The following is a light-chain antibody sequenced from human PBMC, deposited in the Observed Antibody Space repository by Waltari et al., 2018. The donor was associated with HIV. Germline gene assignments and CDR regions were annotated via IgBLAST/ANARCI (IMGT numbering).Light chain of an antibody. J-gene: IGLJ2*01. CDR2: QDH. CDR3: QTTDTNGVVV. Sequence: SSALTQTPSVSVSPGQTATITCSGEAFPSRYAHCYHQRAGQAPFLVIYQDHKRPSGIPDRFSGSSSGTVLTLTISGVQTEDEGDYYCQTTDTNGVVVFGGGTKVTVL. V-gene: IGLV3-25*03. CDR1: AFPSRY.